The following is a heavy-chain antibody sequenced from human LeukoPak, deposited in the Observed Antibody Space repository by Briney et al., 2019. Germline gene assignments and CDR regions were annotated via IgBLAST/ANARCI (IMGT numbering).Heavy chain of an antibody. Sequence: PGGTLRLPCAASGFTFSSYGMSWVRQAPGKGLEWVSSITSSSSYIYYADSVKGRFTISRDNAKSSLYLQMNSLRDEDTAVYYCARDPYSGNYGDYYYYYMDVWGKGTTVTISS. D-gene: IGHD1-26*01. CDR2: ITSSSSYI. V-gene: IGHV3-21*01. J-gene: IGHJ6*03. CDR1: GFTFSSYG. CDR3: ARDPYSGNYGDYYYYYMDV.